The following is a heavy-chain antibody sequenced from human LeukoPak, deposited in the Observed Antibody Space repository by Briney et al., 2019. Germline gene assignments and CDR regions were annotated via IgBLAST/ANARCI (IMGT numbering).Heavy chain of an antibody. CDR3: AKIRAPAYDI. J-gene: IGHJ3*02. V-gene: IGHV3-30*02. Sequence: GGSLRLSCAASGFTFSSYGMHWVRQTPGKGLEWVAFIRYDGSNKYYADSVKGRFTISRDNSKNTLYLQMNSLRAEDTAVYYCAKIRAPAYDIWGQGTMVTVSS. CDR1: GFTFSSYG. D-gene: IGHD3-3*02. CDR2: IRYDGSNK.